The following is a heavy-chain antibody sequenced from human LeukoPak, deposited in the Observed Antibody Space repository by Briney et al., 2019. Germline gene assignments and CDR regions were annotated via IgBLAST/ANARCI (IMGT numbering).Heavy chain of an antibody. CDR2: INPNSGGT. D-gene: IGHD2-8*01. CDR1: GYTFTGFY. CDR3: AREYGAYCTNGVCPHLGY. J-gene: IGHJ4*02. V-gene: IGHV1-2*02. Sequence: GASVEVSCKASGYTFTGFYMHWVRQAPGQGLEWMGWINPNSGGTNYAQKFQGRVTMTRDTSISTAYMELSRLRSDDTAVYYCAREYGAYCTNGVCPHLGYWGQGTLVTVSS.